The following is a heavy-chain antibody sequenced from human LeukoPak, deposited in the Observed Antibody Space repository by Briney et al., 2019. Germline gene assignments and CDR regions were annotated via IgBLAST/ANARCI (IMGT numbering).Heavy chain of an antibody. D-gene: IGHD3-16*01. CDR1: GGSFSAYY. J-gene: IGHJ4*02. V-gene: IGHV4-34*01. CDR2: INHSGST. Sequence: SENLSLTCAVFGGSFSAYYWSWIRQPPGKGLEWIGEINHSGSTNYNPSLKSRVTISVDTSKNQFSLKLSSVTAADTAVYYCARQRGLHTLDYWGRGTLVTVSS. CDR3: ARQRGLHTLDY.